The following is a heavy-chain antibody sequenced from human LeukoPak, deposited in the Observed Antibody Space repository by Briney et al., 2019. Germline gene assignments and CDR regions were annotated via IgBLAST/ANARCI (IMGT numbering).Heavy chain of an antibody. D-gene: IGHD2-2*01. CDR3: ARYCSSTKCPFGY. CDR2: IHHSGTA. Sequence: SETLSLTCTVSGGSISSGFYYWSWIRPHPGKGLEWVGHIHHSGTAFYNPSLKSRVTISMDTSKNEFSLRLSAVTDADTAAYYCARYCSSTKCPFGYWGQGTLVTVSS. CDR1: GGSISSGFYY. V-gene: IGHV4-31*03. J-gene: IGHJ4*02.